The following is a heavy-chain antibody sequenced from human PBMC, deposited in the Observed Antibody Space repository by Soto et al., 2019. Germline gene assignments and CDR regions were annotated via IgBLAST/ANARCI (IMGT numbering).Heavy chain of an antibody. CDR2: IFSSEHF. Sequence: QVQLQESGPGLVQPSETLSLTCVGVSFGTYYWSWIRQPPGKGLEWLGYIFSSEHFKYNPSLKSRLTISVDPSKNLVSLRLTSVTAADTAVYYGARVGGGYRFDHWGQGTLVTVSS. CDR1: VSFGTYY. CDR3: ARVGGGYRFDH. D-gene: IGHD3-16*02. J-gene: IGHJ4*02. V-gene: IGHV4-59*01.